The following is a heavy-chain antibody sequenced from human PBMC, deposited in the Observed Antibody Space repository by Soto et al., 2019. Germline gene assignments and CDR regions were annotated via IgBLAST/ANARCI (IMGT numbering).Heavy chain of an antibody. CDR2: ISRYGDFT. CDR3: AKDRYLDHDSRGYLFDN. CDR1: GFTFNIYA. Sequence: EVQLLESGGDLIQPGGSLRLSCAASGFTFNIYAMAWVRQAPGKGLEWVSAISRYGDFTYYADSVEGRFTISRDNSKNKLYLQMNSLRAEDTALYYCAKDRYLDHDSRGYLFDNWGQGTLVTVSS. J-gene: IGHJ4*02. V-gene: IGHV3-23*01. D-gene: IGHD3-22*01.